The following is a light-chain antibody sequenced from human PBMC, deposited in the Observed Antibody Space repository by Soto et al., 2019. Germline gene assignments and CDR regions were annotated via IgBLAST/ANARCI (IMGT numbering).Light chain of an antibody. CDR3: CSFAGDPYV. V-gene: IGLV2-11*01. Sequence: QSVLTQPRSVSASPGQSVAISCTGTSSDVGGYDYVSWYQQHPGKAPKLMIYDVHKRPSGVPDRFSGSKSGITASLTISGLQAEDEADYYCCSFAGDPYVFGTGTKVTVL. CDR1: SSDVGGYDY. CDR2: DVH. J-gene: IGLJ1*01.